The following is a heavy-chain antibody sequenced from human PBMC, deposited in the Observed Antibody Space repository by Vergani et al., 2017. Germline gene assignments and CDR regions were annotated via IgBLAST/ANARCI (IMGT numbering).Heavy chain of an antibody. CDR1: GGTFSSYA. D-gene: IGHD6-6*01. CDR2: IIPIFGTA. Sequence: VQLLESGAEVKKPGSSVKVSCKASGGTFSSYAISWVRQAPGQGLEWMGGIIPIFGTANYAQKFQGRVTITADESTSTAYMELSSLRSEDTAVYYCARDRGSSGRYYYYGMDVWGQGTTVTVSS. V-gene: IGHV1-69*01. CDR3: ARDRGSSGRYYYYGMDV. J-gene: IGHJ6*02.